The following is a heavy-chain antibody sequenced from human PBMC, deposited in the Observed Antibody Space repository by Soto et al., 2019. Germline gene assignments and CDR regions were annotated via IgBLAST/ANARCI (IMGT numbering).Heavy chain of an antibody. CDR2: INAGNGNT. V-gene: IGHV1-3*01. Sequence: ASVKVSCKASGYTFTSYAMHWVRQAPGQRLEWMGWINAGNGNTKYSQKFQGRVTITRDTSASTAYMELSSLRSEDTAVYYCARDFRDFWSGYYPDYYYYYGMDVWGQGTTVTVSS. CDR1: GYTFTSYA. CDR3: ARDFRDFWSGYYPDYYYYYGMDV. J-gene: IGHJ6*02. D-gene: IGHD3-3*01.